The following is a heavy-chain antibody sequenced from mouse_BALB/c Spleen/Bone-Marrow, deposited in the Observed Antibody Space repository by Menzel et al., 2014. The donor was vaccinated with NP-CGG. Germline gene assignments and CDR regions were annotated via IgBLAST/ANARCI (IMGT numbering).Heavy chain of an antibody. Sequence: VQLQQSGPVLVKPGASVKISCKASGYTFTDYNMHWVKQSHGKSLEWIGYIYPYNGGTGYNQKFKNEATLTVDNSSSTAYMEFRSLTSEDSAVYYCARGGAYWYFDVWGAGTTVTVSS. CDR1: GYTFTDYN. J-gene: IGHJ1*01. V-gene: IGHV1S29*02. CDR3: ARGGAYWYFDV. CDR2: IYPYNGGT.